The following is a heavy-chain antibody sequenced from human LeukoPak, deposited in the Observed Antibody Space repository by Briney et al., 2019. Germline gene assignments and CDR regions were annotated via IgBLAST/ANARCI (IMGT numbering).Heavy chain of an antibody. CDR1: GYILTGYY. Sequence: ASVKVSCKAFGYILTGYYMHWVRQAPGQGLEWMGWINPNSAGTNYAQKFQGRVTMTRDTPISTAYLDLSNLRSDDTAVYYCARLARFCSGTSCYNGLDYWGQGTLVTVSS. V-gene: IGHV1-2*02. D-gene: IGHD2-2*02. CDR3: ARLARFCSGTSCYNGLDY. CDR2: INPNSAGT. J-gene: IGHJ4*02.